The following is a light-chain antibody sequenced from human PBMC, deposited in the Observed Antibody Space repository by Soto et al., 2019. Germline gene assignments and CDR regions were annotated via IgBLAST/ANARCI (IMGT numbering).Light chain of an antibody. J-gene: IGLJ1*01. CDR3: SSSTSGSTPFV. CDR1: SSDVGGSNS. Sequence: QSVLTQPASVSGSPGQSITISCTGTSSDVGGSNSVSWYQQHPGQAPILMISEVNNRPSGVSNRFSGSKSGNTASLTISGLQAEDEADYYCSSSTSGSTPFVFGAGTKVTVL. V-gene: IGLV2-14*01. CDR2: EVN.